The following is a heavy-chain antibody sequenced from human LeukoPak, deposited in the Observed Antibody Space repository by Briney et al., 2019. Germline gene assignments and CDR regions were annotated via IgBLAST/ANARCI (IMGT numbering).Heavy chain of an antibody. CDR2: IYHSGST. D-gene: IGHD3-10*01. V-gene: IGHV4-59*08. CDR1: GGSISSYY. CDR3: ARLNYGSGSYFPTYYYGMDV. Sequence: PSETLSLTCTVSGGSISSYYWSWIRQPPGKGLEWIGYIYHSGSTNYNPSLKSRVTISVDTSKNQFSLKLSSVTAADTAVYYCARLNYGSGSYFPTYYYGMDVWGQGTTVTVSS. J-gene: IGHJ6*02.